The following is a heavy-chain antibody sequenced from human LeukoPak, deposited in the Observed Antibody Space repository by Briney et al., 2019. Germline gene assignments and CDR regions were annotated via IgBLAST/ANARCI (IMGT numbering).Heavy chain of an antibody. CDR2: INSDGSST. V-gene: IGHV3-74*01. CDR1: GFTFSSYW. J-gene: IGHJ4*02. Sequence: GGSLRLSCAASGFTFSSYWMPWVRHAPGKGLVWVSRINSDGSSTIYADSVKGRFTISRDNAKNTLYLQMNSLRAEDTAVYYCARAESYDSSASFDYWGQGTLVTVSS. CDR3: ARAESYDSSASFDY. D-gene: IGHD3-22*01.